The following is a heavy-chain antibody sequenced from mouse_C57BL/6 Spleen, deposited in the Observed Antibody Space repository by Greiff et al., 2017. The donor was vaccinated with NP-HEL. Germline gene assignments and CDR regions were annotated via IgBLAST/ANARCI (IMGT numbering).Heavy chain of an antibody. Sequence: QVQLKQPGAELVMPGASVKLSCKASGYTFTSYWMHWVKQRPGQGLEWIGEIDPSDSYTNYNQKFKGKSTLTVDKSSSTAYMQLSSLTSEDSAVYYCARVESFAYWGQGTLVTVSA. J-gene: IGHJ3*01. CDR2: IDPSDSYT. CDR1: GYTFTSYW. V-gene: IGHV1-69*01. CDR3: ARVESFAY.